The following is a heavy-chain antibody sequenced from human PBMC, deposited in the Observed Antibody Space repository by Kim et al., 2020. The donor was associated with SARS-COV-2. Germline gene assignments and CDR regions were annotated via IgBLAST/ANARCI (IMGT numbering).Heavy chain of an antibody. V-gene: IGHV3-15*01. CDR3: TTEGS. CDR1: GFTFSNAW. CDR2: IKSTTDGGTI. Sequence: GGSLRLSCAASGFTFSNAWMSWVRQAPGKGLEWVGRIKSTTDGGTIDYAAPGKGRFTISSDDSKNTLYLQMNSLKTEDTAVYNCTTEGSGGQGTRVTVS. J-gene: IGHJ1*01.